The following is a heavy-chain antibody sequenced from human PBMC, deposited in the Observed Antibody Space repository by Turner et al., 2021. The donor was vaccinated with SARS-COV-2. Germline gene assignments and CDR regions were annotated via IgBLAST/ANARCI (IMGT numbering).Heavy chain of an antibody. Sequence: QVQRVDCGGGVVHPGRCLRLDCAACGFTFSSFGMHWVRQAPGKGLEWVAVIWYDGSNEYYADSVKGRFTSSRDNSKNTLYLQMNSLRAEDTAVYYCARDGLPLLAFYYGLDVWGQGTTVTVSS. D-gene: IGHD2-15*01. CDR3: ARDGLPLLAFYYGLDV. V-gene: IGHV3-33*01. CDR1: GFTFSSFG. CDR2: IWYDGSNE. J-gene: IGHJ6*02.